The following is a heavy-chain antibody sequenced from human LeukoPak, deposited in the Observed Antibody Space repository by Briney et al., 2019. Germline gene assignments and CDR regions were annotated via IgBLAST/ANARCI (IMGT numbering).Heavy chain of an antibody. CDR2: INPSGGST. CDR3: ARASARFGVVIAFDY. J-gene: IGHJ4*02. CDR1: GYTFTSYY. V-gene: IGHV1-46*01. D-gene: IGHD3-3*01. Sequence: ASVKVSCKASGYTFTSYYMHWVRQAPGQGLEWMGIINPSGGSTSYAQKFQGRVTMTRDTSTSTVYTELSSLRSEDTAVYYCARASARFGVVIAFDYWGQGTLVTVSS.